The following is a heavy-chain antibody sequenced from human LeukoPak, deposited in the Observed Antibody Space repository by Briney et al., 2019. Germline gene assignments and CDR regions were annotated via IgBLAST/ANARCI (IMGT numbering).Heavy chain of an antibody. Sequence: PGGSRRLSCAASGFTFSSCAMSSVRQAPWKRLEWVSAISGSGGSTYYADSVKGRFTISRDNSKNTLYLQMNSLRAEDTAVYDCAKDYVAATYYYYYGMDVWGQGTTVTVSS. J-gene: IGHJ6*02. CDR2: ISGSGGST. CDR3: AKDYVAATYYYYYGMDV. D-gene: IGHD2-15*01. CDR1: GFTFSSCA. V-gene: IGHV3-23*01.